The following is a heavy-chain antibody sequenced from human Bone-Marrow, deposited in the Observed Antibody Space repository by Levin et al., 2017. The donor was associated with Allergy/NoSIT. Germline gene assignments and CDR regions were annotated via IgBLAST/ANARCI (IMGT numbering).Heavy chain of an antibody. CDR2: IYYSGST. J-gene: IGHJ6*03. D-gene: IGHD4-17*01. Sequence: PSETLSLTCTVSGGSISSYYWSWIRQPPGKGLEWIGYIYYSGSTNYNPSLKSRVTISVDTSKNQFSLKLSSVTAADTAVYYCARHVGRDYGDLNRRPGIQYYYDYYMDVWGKGTTVTVSS. CDR3: ARHVGRDYGDLNRRPGIQYYYDYYMDV. V-gene: IGHV4-59*08. CDR1: GGSISSYY.